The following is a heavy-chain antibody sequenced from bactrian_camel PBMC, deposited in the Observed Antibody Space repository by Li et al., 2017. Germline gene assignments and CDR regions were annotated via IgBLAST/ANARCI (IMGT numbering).Heavy chain of an antibody. CDR2: ILNSGARP. CDR3: ARKRRFGSCIDDMTAGDY. V-gene: IGHV3S40*01. CDR1: GFTFSDYA. J-gene: IGHJ4*01. Sequence: VQLVESGGGLVQPGWSLRLSCAASGFTFSDYAMSWVRQAPGKGLEWVSSILNSGARPYYADSVKGRFTISRDNTKNTVSLEMNNLQPEDTAMYYCARKRRFGSCIDDMTAGDYWGQGTQVTVS. D-gene: IGHD5*01.